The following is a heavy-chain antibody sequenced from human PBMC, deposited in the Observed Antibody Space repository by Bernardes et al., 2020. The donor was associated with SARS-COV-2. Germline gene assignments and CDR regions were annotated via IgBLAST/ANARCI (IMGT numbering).Heavy chain of an antibody. V-gene: IGHV7-4-1*02. CDR1: GYTFTSYA. J-gene: IGHJ6*02. CDR2: IITNTGNP. CDR3: ARDEAPNQLLWGGGPYYYGMDV. D-gene: IGHD2-2*01. Sequence: ASGKVSCKASGYTFTSYAMNWVRQAPGQGLEWMGWIITNTGNPTYAQGFTGRFVFSLDTSVSTAYLQISSLKAEDTAVYYCARDEAPNQLLWGGGPYYYGMDVWGQGTTVTVSS.